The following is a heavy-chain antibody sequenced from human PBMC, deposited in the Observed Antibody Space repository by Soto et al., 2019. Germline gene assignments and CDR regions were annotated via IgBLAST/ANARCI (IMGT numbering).Heavy chain of an antibody. CDR2: IDPSGGST. D-gene: IGHD3-16*01. Sequence: ASVKVSCKESGYTLTTYYMHWVRQAPGQGLEWMGIIDPSGGSTSYAQKFQARVTMTRDTSTNTAYMELSSLRSEDTAVYYCARGRGGRIYYGMDVWGQGTTVTVYS. CDR3: ARGRGGRIYYGMDV. J-gene: IGHJ6*02. CDR1: GYTLTTYY. V-gene: IGHV1-46*01.